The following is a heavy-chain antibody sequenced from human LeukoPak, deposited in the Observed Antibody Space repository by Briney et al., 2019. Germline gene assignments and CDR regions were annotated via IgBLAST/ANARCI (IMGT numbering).Heavy chain of an antibody. J-gene: IGHJ4*02. D-gene: IGHD3-22*01. CDR3: ARVSSTYDSSGYRLYYFDY. V-gene: IGHV4-34*01. Sequence: SETLSLTCAVYGGSFSGYYWSWIRQPPGKGLEWIGEINHSGSTNYNPSLKSRVTISVDTSKNQFSLKLSSVTAADTAVYYCARVSSTYDSSGYRLYYFDYWGQGSLVTVSS. CDR2: INHSGST. CDR1: GGSFSGYY.